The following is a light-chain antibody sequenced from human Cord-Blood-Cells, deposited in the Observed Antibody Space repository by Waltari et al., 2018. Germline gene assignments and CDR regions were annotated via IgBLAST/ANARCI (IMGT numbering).Light chain of an antibody. Sequence: EIVLTQSPATLSLSPGQRAPLSCRASQRVSSYLAWYQQKPGQAPRLLIYDASNRATGIPARFSGSGSGTDVTLTISSLAPEDFAVYYCQQRSNWPPRTFGGGTKVEL. J-gene: IGKJ4*01. CDR3: QQRSNWPPRT. CDR2: DAS. V-gene: IGKV3-11*01. CDR1: QRVSSY.